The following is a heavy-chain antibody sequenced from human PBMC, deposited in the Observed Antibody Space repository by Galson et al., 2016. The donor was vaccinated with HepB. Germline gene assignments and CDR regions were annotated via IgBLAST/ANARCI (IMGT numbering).Heavy chain of an antibody. CDR3: AREGCINGACHLDGFDV. Sequence: SLRLSCAASGFSVSSNDASWVRQAPGKGLEWVSVSYSGGRTCYADSVKGRFTVSRDNSKSTLYLQMNSLRVEDTAVYYCAREGCINGACHLDGFDVWGQGTMVTVS. V-gene: IGHV3-53*01. D-gene: IGHD2-8*01. CDR2: SYSGGRT. J-gene: IGHJ3*01. CDR1: GFSVSSND.